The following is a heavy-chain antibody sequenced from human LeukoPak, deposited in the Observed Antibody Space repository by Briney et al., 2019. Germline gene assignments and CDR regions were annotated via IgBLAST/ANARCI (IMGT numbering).Heavy chain of an antibody. Sequence: GGSLRLSCAASGFTFSSYSMNWVRRAPGKGLEWVSSISSSSSYIYYADSVKGRFTISRDNAKNSLYLQMNSLRAEDTAVYYCARVDSYYYYYMDVWGKGATVTVSS. CDR2: ISSSSSYI. CDR3: ARVDSYYYYYMDV. J-gene: IGHJ6*03. V-gene: IGHV3-21*01. CDR1: GFTFSSYS.